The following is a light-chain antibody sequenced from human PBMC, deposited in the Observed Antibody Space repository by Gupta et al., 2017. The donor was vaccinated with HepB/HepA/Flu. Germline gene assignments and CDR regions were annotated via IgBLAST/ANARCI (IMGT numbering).Light chain of an antibody. Sequence: SYVLTQPPSVSVAPGKTARISCGGNNIGSKSVHWYQQKPGQAPVLVVYDDSDRPSGIPERFSGSNSGNTATLIITGVEAGDEADYYCQVWYSSSDHLVFGGGTKLTVL. J-gene: IGLJ2*01. CDR2: DDS. CDR3: QVWYSSSDHLV. CDR1: NIGSKS. V-gene: IGLV3-21*03.